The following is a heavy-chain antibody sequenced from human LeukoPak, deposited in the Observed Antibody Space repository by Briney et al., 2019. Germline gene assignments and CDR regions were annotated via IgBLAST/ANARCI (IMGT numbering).Heavy chain of an antibody. D-gene: IGHD5-18*01. V-gene: IGHV3-11*04. J-gene: IGHJ4*02. CDR1: GFTFSDYY. CDR2: ISSSGSTI. Sequence: GGSLRLSCAASGFTFSDYYMSWIRQAPGKGLEWVSYISSSGSTIYYADSVKGLFTISRDNAKNPLYLQMNSLRAEDTAVYYCATMDTAMVPVDYWGQGTLVTVSS. CDR3: ATMDTAMVPVDY.